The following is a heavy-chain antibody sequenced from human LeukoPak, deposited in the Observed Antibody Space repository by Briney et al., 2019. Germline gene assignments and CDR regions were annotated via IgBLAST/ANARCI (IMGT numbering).Heavy chain of an antibody. CDR2: ISSSGSTI. J-gene: IGHJ5*02. D-gene: IGHD6-13*01. V-gene: IGHV3-48*03. CDR3: ARSLYSSSWYWFDP. CDR1: GFTFSSYE. Sequence: GGSLRLSCAASGFTFSSYEMNWVRQAPGKGLEWVSYISSSGSTIYYADSVKGRFTISRGNAKNSLYLQMNSLRAEDTAVYYCARSLYSSSWYWFDPWGQGTLVTVSS.